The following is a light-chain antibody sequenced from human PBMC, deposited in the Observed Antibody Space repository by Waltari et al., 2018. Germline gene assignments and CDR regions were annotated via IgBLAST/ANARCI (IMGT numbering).Light chain of an antibody. CDR1: EFIRND. CDR2: SAS. CDR3: LQDYNYPFT. V-gene: IGKV1-6*01. J-gene: IGKJ2*01. Sequence: AIQMTQFPTSLSASVGDRVTITCRASEFIRNDVGWYHQKPGKAPHLLIYSASNLHGGVPSRFSGSGSGTDFTLTISSLQPEDFATYYCLQDYNYPFTFGQGTKLEIK.